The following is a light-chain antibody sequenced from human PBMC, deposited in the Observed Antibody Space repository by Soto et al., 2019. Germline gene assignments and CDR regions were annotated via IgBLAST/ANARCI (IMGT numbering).Light chain of an antibody. J-gene: IGLJ1*01. V-gene: IGLV2-14*01. Sequence: QSVLTQPASVSGSPGQSITISCTGTSSDVGGYNYVSWYQQHPGKAPKLMIYEVSNRPSGVSNRFYGSKSGNTASLTISGLQAEDEADIYCSSYASSGNGFATGTKVTV. CDR3: SSYASSGNG. CDR1: SSDVGGYNY. CDR2: EVS.